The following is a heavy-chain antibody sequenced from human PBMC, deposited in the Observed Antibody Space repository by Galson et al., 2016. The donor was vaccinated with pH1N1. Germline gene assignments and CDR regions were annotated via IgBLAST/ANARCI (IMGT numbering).Heavy chain of an antibody. J-gene: IGHJ4*02. V-gene: IGHV3-30-3*01. D-gene: IGHD3-10*01. CDR3: ARCGDPGLRFGEFNANPKYYYDY. Sequence: SLRLSCAASGYIFSSYAMHWVRQAPGKGLEWVAVMSYDGSKTYYADSVKGRFTISRDNSKNTLYLQMNSLRVEDTAVYYCARCGDPGLRFGEFNANPKYYYDYWGQGTLVTVAS. CDR2: MSYDGSKT. CDR1: GYIFSSYA.